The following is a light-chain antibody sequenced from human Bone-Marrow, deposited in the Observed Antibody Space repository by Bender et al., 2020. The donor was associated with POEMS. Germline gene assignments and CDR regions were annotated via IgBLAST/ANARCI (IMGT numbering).Light chain of an antibody. V-gene: IGLV7-43*01. CDR2: SIT. CDR1: TGAVTSGNY. CDR3: CSYAGSSTFGYA. J-gene: IGLJ1*01. Sequence: QTVVTQEPSLTVSPGGTVTLTCASSTGAVTSGNYPNWFQQKPGQAPRALIYSITNKHSWTPARFSGSLLGGKAALTLSGVQPEDEADYYCCSYAGSSTFGYAFGPGTKVTVL.